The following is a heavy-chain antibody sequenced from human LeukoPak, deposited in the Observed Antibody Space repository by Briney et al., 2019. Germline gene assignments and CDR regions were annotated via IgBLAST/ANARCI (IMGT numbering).Heavy chain of an antibody. D-gene: IGHD3-3*01. CDR1: GFTFSSYG. CDR2: IRYDGSNT. Sequence: GGSLRLSCAASGFTFSSYGRHWVRQAPGKGLEGGAFIRYDGSNTYYADSVRGRFTISRDNSKNTLYLQMNSLRAEDTAVYYCAKDPTGSYYDFWSGSGWGQGTLVTVSS. J-gene: IGHJ4*02. CDR3: AKDPTGSYYDFWSGSG. V-gene: IGHV3-30*02.